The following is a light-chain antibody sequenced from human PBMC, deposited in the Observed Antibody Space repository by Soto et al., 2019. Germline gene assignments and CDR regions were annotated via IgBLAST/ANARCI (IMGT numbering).Light chain of an antibody. CDR3: QQYNFWPPLT. CDR2: DAS. CDR1: QSVNSN. J-gene: IGKJ4*01. Sequence: EIVMTQSPATLSVSPGERATLSCRASQSVNSNLAWYGQKPGQAPRLLISDASTRATSGPARFSGSGSGTEFTLTISSLQSEDSGIYYCQQYNFWPPLTFGGGTKVEIK. V-gene: IGKV3-15*01.